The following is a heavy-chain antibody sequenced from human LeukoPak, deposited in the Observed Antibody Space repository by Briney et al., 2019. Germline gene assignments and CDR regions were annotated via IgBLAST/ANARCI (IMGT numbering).Heavy chain of an antibody. CDR1: GYTFTSYA. Sequence: ASVKVSCKASGYTFTSYAMNWVRQAPGQGLEWMGWINTNTGNPTYAQGFTGRFVFSLDTSVSTAYLQISSLKAEDTAVYYCASTIAVAGKYSFDYWGQGTLVTVSS. CDR2: INTNTGNP. D-gene: IGHD6-19*01. V-gene: IGHV7-4-1*02. J-gene: IGHJ4*02. CDR3: ASTIAVAGKYSFDY.